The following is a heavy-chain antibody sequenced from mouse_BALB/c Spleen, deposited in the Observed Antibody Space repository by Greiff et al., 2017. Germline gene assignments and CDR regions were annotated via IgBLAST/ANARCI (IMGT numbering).Heavy chain of an antibody. V-gene: IGHV1-5*01. CDR1: GYTFTSYW. Sequence: VQLRQSGTVLARPGASVKMSCKASGYTFTSYWMHWVKQRPGQGLEWIGAIYPGNSDTSYNQKFKGKAKLTAVTSTSTAYMELSSLTNEDSAVYYCTRSTTAIAMDYWGQGTSVTVSS. CDR2: IYPGNSDT. J-gene: IGHJ4*01. CDR3: TRSTTAIAMDY. D-gene: IGHD1-2*01.